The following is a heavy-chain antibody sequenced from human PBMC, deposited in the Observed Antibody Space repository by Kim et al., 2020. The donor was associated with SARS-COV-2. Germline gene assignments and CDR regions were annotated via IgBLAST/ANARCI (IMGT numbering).Heavy chain of an antibody. V-gene: IGHV3-7*03. CDR1: EFTFSTHW. D-gene: IGHD6-19*01. CDR3: ARGVAVAPHYYYHYGMDV. Sequence: GGSLRLSCAASEFTFSTHWMTWVRQAPGKGLEWVARIKQDAYESYYVDSVKGRFTISRDNAKNLLYLQMNSLRGEDTAVYYCARGVAVAPHYYYHYGMDVWGQGTTVTVSS. J-gene: IGHJ6*02. CDR2: IKQDAYES.